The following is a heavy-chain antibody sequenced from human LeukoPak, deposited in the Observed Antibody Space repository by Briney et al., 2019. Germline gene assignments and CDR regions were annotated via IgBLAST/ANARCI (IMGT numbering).Heavy chain of an antibody. J-gene: IGHJ3*01. CDR2: IIPSGGST. CDR1: GFTFSDYG. Sequence: PGGTLRLSCEASGFTFSDYGVNWVRQAPGKGLGWVSGIIPSGGSTYYADSVKGRFTISRDNSKNTLYLQMNSLRAEDTAIYYCARDRRWGSFDLWGQGTMVTVSS. V-gene: IGHV3-23*01. D-gene: IGHD3-16*01. CDR3: ARDRRWGSFDL.